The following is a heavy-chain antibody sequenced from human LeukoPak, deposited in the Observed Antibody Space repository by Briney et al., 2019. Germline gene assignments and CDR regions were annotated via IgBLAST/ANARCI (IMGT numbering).Heavy chain of an antibody. CDR3: ARDPTTVVTTPYYFDF. V-gene: IGHV4-34*01. D-gene: IGHD4-23*01. CDR1: GGSFSGCH. Sequence: TSETLSLTCAVHGGSFSGCHWNWIRQFPGKGLEWIGEINDRGHTNYNPSLESRVTISVDTSKKQFSLKLSSVAAADTAVYYCARDPTTVVTTPYYFDFWGQGTLVTVSS. J-gene: IGHJ4*02. CDR2: INDRGHT.